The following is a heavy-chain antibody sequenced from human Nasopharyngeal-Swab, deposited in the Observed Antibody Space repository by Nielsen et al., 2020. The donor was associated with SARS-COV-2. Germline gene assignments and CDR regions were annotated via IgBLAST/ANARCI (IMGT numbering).Heavy chain of an antibody. CDR2: IIPIFGTA. V-gene: IGHV1-69*13. CDR1: VCTFSSYA. D-gene: IGHD3-10*01. CDR3: ARGGYYGSGSYFHYYYGMDV. Sequence: SVKVSCKASVCTFSSYAISWVRQAPGQGLEWMGGIIPIFGTANYAQKFQGRVTITADESTSTAYMELSSLRSEDTAVYYCARGGYYGSGSYFHYYYGMDVWGQGTTVTVSS. J-gene: IGHJ6*02.